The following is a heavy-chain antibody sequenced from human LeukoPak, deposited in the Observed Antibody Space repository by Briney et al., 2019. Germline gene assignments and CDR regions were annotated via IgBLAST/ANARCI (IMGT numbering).Heavy chain of an antibody. V-gene: IGHV3-7*01. Sequence: GGSLRLSCAASGFTFSSYWMSWVRQAPGKGLEWVANIKQDGSEKYYVDSVKGRLTISRDNAKNSLYLQMNSLRAEDTAVYYCARTGVDHDYVWGSYRGGWYFDYWGQGTLVTVSS. CDR3: ARTGVDHDYVWGSYRGGWYFDY. CDR2: IKQDGSEK. J-gene: IGHJ4*02. CDR1: GFTFSSYW. D-gene: IGHD3-16*02.